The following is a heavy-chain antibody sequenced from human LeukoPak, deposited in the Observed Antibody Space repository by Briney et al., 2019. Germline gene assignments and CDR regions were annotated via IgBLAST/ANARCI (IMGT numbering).Heavy chain of an antibody. CDR3: ASNTMVRGVIGAFDT. V-gene: IGHV4-39*01. D-gene: IGHD3-10*01. J-gene: IGHJ3*02. CDR1: GGSISSSSYY. CDR2: IYYSGST. Sequence: SETLSLTCTVSGGSISSSSYYWGWIHQPPGQGLEWIGSIYYSGSTYYNPSLKSRVTISVDTSKNQFSLKLSSVTAADTAVYYCASNTMVRGVIGAFDTCGQGTMVTVSS.